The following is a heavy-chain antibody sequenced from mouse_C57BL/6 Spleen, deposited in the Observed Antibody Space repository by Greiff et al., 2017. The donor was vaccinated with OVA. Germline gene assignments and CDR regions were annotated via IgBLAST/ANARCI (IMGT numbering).Heavy chain of an antibody. CDR2: IDPSDSYT. CDR1: GYTFTSYW. Sequence: QVQLKQPGAELVMPGASVQLSCKASGYTFTSYWMHWVKQRPGQGLEWIGEIDPSDSYTNYNQKFKGKSTLTVDKSSSTAYMQLSSLTSEDSAVYYCARGGSGAMDYWGQGTSVTVSS. J-gene: IGHJ4*01. V-gene: IGHV1-69*01. CDR3: ARGGSGAMDY.